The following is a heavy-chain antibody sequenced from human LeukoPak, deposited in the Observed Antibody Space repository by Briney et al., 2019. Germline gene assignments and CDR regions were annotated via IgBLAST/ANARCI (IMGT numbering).Heavy chain of an antibody. CDR2: IYYSGSA. CDR3: AGDLDFRGSSGHFGL. Sequence: PSETLSLTCSISDGSITTYYWSWIRQPPGQGLEWIGYIYYSGSANYNPSLKSRVSMSADPSKNEFSLRLSSLTAADTAVYYCAGDLDFRGSSGHFGLWGRGTLVRVSS. D-gene: IGHD4-23*01. V-gene: IGHV4-59*01. J-gene: IGHJ2*01. CDR1: DGSITTYY.